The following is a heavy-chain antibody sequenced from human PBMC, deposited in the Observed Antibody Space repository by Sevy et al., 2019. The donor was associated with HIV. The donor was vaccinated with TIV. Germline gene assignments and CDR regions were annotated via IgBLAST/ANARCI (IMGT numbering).Heavy chain of an antibody. CDR3: ARASGGDRLDYYGIDF. D-gene: IGHD2-21*02. V-gene: IGHV4-38-2*01. CDR1: NYSISSGYY. CDR2: IYHNGST. Sequence: SETLSLTCAVSNYSISSGYYWGWIRQSPGKGLVWIGNIYHNGSTYYNPSLKSRVTISVDASKNYFSLRLTCVTAADTAVDYCARASGGDRLDYYGIDFWGQGTTVTVSS. J-gene: IGHJ6*02.